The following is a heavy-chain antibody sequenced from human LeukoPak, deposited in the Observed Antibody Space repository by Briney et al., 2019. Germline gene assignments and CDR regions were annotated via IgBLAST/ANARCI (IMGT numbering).Heavy chain of an antibody. CDR3: ARDLHYCSGGSCYPDV. J-gene: IGHJ6*04. CDR1: GGSISGYY. CDR2: IYYSGST. V-gene: IGHV4-59*01. D-gene: IGHD2-15*01. Sequence: PSETLSLTCTVSGGSISGYYWSWIRQPPGKGLEWIGYIYYSGSTNYNPSLKSRVTISVDTSKNQFSLKLSSVTAADTAVYYCARDLHYCSGGSCYPDVWGKGTTVTVSS.